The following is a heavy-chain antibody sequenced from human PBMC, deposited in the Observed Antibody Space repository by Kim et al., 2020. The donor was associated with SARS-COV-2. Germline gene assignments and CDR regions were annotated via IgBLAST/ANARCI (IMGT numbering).Heavy chain of an antibody. J-gene: IGHJ4*02. V-gene: IGHV3-74*01. CDR2: INSDGRDA. CDR3: AREMGAIGS. CDR1: GFTFSSNW. D-gene: IGHD1-26*01. Sequence: GGSLRLSCTASGFTFSSNWMHWVRQAPGKGLVWVSHINSDGRDANYADPVNGRFTISRDNAKNTLYLQMNSLRDDDTAVYYCAREMGAIGSWGQGTLVTVSS.